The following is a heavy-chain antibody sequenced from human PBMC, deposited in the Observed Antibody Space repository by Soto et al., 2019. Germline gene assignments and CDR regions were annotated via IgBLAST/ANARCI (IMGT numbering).Heavy chain of an antibody. V-gene: IGHV4-39*07. D-gene: IGHD3-10*01. CDR3: ARLVYDTRLNYMYFDF. Sequence: SETLSLTCTVSGGSISSTFYYWVWIRQTPQRGLEYIGEIFHDGTANYYPSFERRVAISVDTSKNQFSLKLTSVTAADTAIYFCARLVYDTRLNYMYFDFWGQGALVTVSS. J-gene: IGHJ4*02. CDR2: IFHDGTA. CDR1: GGSISSTFYY.